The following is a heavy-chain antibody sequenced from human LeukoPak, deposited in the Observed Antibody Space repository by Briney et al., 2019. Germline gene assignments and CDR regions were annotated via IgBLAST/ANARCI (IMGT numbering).Heavy chain of an antibody. CDR3: ARSAYSSGWLDY. D-gene: IGHD6-19*01. CDR2: ISGSGGST. J-gene: IGHJ4*02. Sequence: GGSLRLSCAASGFTFSNFGMSWVRQAPGKGLEWVSVISGSGGSTYYADSVKGRFTISRDNAKNSLYMQMNSLRAEDTAVYYCARSAYSSGWLDYWGQGTLVTVSS. V-gene: IGHV3-23*01. CDR1: GFTFSNFG.